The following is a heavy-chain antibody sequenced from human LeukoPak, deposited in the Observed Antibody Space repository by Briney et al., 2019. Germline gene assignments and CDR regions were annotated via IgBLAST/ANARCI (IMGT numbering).Heavy chain of an antibody. V-gene: IGHV1-8*01. Sequence: GASVKVSCKASGYTFTSYDINWVRQATGQGLEWLGWMNPKSGNTGYAQKFQGRVTMNRNTSISTAYMELSSLRSEDTAVYYCASGYVVYYYYYGMDVWGQGTTVTVSS. CDR1: GYTFTSYD. J-gene: IGHJ6*02. CDR2: MNPKSGNT. D-gene: IGHD2-15*01. CDR3: ASGYVVYYYYYGMDV.